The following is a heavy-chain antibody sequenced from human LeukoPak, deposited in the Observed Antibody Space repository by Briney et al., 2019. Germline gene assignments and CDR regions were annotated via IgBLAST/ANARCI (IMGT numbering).Heavy chain of an antibody. J-gene: IGHJ4*02. V-gene: IGHV3-23*01. Sequence: GGSLRLSCEVSGITFNTYAMSWFREAPGRGLNWVSGISGGGNTTYYTGSVKGRFAIYRDNSRNTLYLQMNSLRAEDTAVYFCAKGWATVPNDYWGQGTLVTVSS. CDR1: GITFNTYA. D-gene: IGHD4-17*01. CDR2: ISGGGNTT. CDR3: AKGWATVPNDY.